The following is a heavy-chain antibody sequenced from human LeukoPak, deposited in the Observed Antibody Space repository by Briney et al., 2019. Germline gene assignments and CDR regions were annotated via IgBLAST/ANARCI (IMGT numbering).Heavy chain of an antibody. CDR1: GGSFSGYY. CDR3: ARRARGYCSSTSCYPFDY. D-gene: IGHD2-2*01. J-gene: IGHJ4*01. Sequence: SETLSLTCAVYGGSFSGYYWSWIRQPPGKGLEWIGEINHSGSTNYNPSLKSRVTISVDTSKNQFSLKLSSVTAADTAVYYCARRARGYCSSTSCYPFDYWGHGTLVTVSS. V-gene: IGHV4-34*01. CDR2: INHSGST.